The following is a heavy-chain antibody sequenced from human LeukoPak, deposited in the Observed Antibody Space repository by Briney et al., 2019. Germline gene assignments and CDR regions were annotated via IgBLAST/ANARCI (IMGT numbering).Heavy chain of an antibody. CDR1: GFTFSDYY. J-gene: IGHJ4*02. Sequence: GGSLRLSCAASGFTFSDYYMSWIRQAPGKGLEWVSYISSSGSTIYYADSVKGRFTISRDNAKNSLYLQMNSLRAEDTAVYSCARDSLFGSADFDYWGQGTLVTVSS. CDR3: ARDSLFGSADFDY. CDR2: ISSSGSTI. D-gene: IGHD3-3*01. V-gene: IGHV3-11*01.